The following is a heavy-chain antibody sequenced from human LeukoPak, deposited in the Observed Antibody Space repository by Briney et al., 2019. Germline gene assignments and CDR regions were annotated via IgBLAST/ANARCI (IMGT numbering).Heavy chain of an antibody. V-gene: IGHV1-69*13. D-gene: IGHD2/OR15-2a*01. CDR1: GGTFSSYA. CDR3: AREGTTHSPFDY. Sequence: ASVKVSCKASGGTFSSYAISWVRQAPGQGLEWMGGIIPIFGTANYAQKFQGRVTITADESTSTAYMELSSLRSEDTAVYYCAREGTTHSPFDYWGQGTLVTVSS. CDR2: IIPIFGTA. J-gene: IGHJ4*02.